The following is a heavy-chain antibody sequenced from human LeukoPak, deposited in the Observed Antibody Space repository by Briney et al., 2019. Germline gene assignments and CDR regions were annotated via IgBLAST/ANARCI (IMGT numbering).Heavy chain of an antibody. V-gene: IGHV3-30*18. J-gene: IGHJ3*02. CDR1: GFTFSSYG. Sequence: PGGSLRLSCAASGFTFSSYGMHWVRQAPGKGLEWVAVISYDGSNKYYADSVKGRFTISRDNSKNTLYLQMNSLRAEDTAVYYCANPIKTDAFDIWGQGTMVTVSS. CDR2: ISYDGSNK. CDR3: ANPIKTDAFDI.